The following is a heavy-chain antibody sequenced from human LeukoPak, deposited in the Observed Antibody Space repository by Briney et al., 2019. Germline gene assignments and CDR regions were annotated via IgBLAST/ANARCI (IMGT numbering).Heavy chain of an antibody. D-gene: IGHD3-16*01. Sequence: PSETLSLTCTVSGGSISSYYWTWIRQPPGKGLEWIGYIQYSGNTDYNPSLKSRVTMSVDTSKNQFSLRLSSVTAADTAVYYCARDYAFWGQGTLVTVSS. J-gene: IGHJ1*01. CDR3: ARDYAF. CDR2: IQYSGNT. CDR1: GGSISSYY. V-gene: IGHV4-59*01.